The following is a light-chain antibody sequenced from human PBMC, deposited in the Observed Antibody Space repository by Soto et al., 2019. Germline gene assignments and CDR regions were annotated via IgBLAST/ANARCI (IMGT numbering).Light chain of an antibody. J-gene: IGKJ5*01. CDR2: AAS. CDR3: QQSYSTPT. CDR1: QTISIY. V-gene: IGKV1-39*01. Sequence: DIPMTQSPSSLSASVGDRVTITCRASQTISIYLNWYQQEPGKAPKLLIYAASSLQSGVPSRFRGSGSGTDFTLTISSLQPGDFATYYCQQSYSTPTFGQGTRLEIK.